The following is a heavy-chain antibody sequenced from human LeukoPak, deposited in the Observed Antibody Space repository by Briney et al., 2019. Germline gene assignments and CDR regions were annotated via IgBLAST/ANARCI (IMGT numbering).Heavy chain of an antibody. J-gene: IGHJ4*02. CDR3: AKGRERYYFVNYFDY. V-gene: IGHV3-23*01. CDR1: KFTFSNAW. CDR2: ISGSGGST. D-gene: IGHD3-10*02. Sequence: GGSLRLSCAASKFTFSNAWMSWVRQAPGKGLEWVSAISGSGGSTYYADSVKGQFTISRDNSKNTLYLQINSLRAEDTAVYYCAKGRERYYFVNYFDYWGQGTLVTVSS.